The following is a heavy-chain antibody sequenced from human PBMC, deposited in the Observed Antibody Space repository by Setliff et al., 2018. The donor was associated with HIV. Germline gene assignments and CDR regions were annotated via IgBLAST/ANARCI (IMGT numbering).Heavy chain of an antibody. V-gene: IGHV5-51*01. CDR1: GYSLTNYW. Sequence: GESLKISCKASGYSLTNYWIGWARQMPGKGLEWIGVIYPGDSVTRYSPSFQGQVSISADTSITTAYLQWSSLKASDTAIYYCTRRRRAPGTESLEAYWGQGTLVTVSS. CDR3: TRRRRAPGTESLEAY. D-gene: IGHD1-26*01. CDR2: IYPGDSVT. J-gene: IGHJ4*02.